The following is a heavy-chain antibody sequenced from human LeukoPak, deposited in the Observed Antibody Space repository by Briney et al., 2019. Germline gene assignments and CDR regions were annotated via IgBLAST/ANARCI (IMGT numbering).Heavy chain of an antibody. CDR2: INHSGST. CDR1: GGSFSGYY. V-gene: IGHV4-34*01. D-gene: IGHD6-19*01. Sequence: PSETLSLTCAVYGGSFSGYYWSWIRQPPGKGLEWIGEINHSGSTNYNPSLKSRVTISVDTSKNQFSLKLSSVTAADTAVYYCARARLVGNWFDPWGQGTLVTVSS. CDR3: ARARLVGNWFDP. J-gene: IGHJ5*02.